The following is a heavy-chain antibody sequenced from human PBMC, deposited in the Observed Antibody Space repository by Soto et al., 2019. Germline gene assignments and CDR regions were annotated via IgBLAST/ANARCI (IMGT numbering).Heavy chain of an antibody. CDR2: IIPILGIA. Sequence: QVQLVQSGAEVKKPGSSVKVSCKASGGTFSSYTISWVRQAPGQGLEWMGRIIPILGIANYAQKFQGRVMITADKSTSTAYMELSSLRSEDTAVYYCARMGGYCSSTSCYHPRNYYYYYMDVWGKGTTVTVSS. CDR3: ARMGGYCSSTSCYHPRNYYYYYMDV. J-gene: IGHJ6*03. V-gene: IGHV1-69*02. D-gene: IGHD2-2*01. CDR1: GGTFSSYT.